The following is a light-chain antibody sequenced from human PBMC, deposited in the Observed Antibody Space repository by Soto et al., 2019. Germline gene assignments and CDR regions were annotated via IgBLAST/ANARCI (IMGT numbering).Light chain of an antibody. J-gene: IGLJ3*02. Sequence: QSVLTQPRSVSGSPGQSVTISCTGTSSDVGGYNYVSWYQQHPGKAPKLMIYDVSKWPSGVPDRFSGSKSGNMASLTISGLQAEDEADYYCCSYAGNSLWVFGGGTKLTVL. CDR2: DVS. CDR1: SSDVGGYNY. V-gene: IGLV2-11*01. CDR3: CSYAGNSLWV.